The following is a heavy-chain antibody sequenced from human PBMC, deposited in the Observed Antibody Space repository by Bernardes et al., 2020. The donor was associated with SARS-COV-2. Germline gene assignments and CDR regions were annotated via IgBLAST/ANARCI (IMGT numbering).Heavy chain of an antibody. Sequence: SLSLSCSASGFTFSRHSMHWVRQAPGKGLEYVSTVNNNGRSTYYADSVRGRFTVSRDNSKNTLFLQMSSLRAEDTAVYYCVKDRCSDDSCYLSFDYWGQGTLVTVSS. V-gene: IGHV3-64D*06. CDR3: VKDRCSDDSCYLSFDY. CDR1: GFTFSRHS. D-gene: IGHD2-15*01. CDR2: VNNNGRST. J-gene: IGHJ4*02.